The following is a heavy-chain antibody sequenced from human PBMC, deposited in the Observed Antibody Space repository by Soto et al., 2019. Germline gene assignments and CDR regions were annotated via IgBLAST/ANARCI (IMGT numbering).Heavy chain of an antibody. Sequence: QVQLVQSGAEVKKPGSSVKVSCKASGGTFSSYAISWVRQAPGQGLEWMGGIIPIFGTANYAQKFQGRVTITADESTSTAYMELSSLRSEDTAVYYCASGRDTAIVTDGYRMDVCGQGTTVTVSS. CDR1: GGTFSSYA. CDR3: ASGRDTAIVTDGYRMDV. V-gene: IGHV1-69*12. CDR2: IIPIFGTA. D-gene: IGHD5-18*01. J-gene: IGHJ6*02.